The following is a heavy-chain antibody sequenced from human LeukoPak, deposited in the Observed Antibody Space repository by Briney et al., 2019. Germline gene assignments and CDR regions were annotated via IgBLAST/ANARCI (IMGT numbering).Heavy chain of an antibody. V-gene: IGHV5-51*01. J-gene: IGHJ6*02. D-gene: IGHD2-21*02. CDR2: IYPGDSDT. CDR1: GNSFTSYW. CDR3: ARRDCGGDCLLFSGDYYYYYGMDV. Sequence: GESLKISCKGSGNSFTSYWIGWVRQMPGKGLEWMGIIYPGDSDTRYSPSFQGQVTISADKSISTAYLQWSSLKASDTAMYYCARRDCGGDCLLFSGDYYYYYGMDVWGQGTTVTVSS.